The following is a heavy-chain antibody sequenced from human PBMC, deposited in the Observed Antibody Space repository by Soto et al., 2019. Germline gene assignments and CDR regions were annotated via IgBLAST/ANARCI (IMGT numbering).Heavy chain of an antibody. CDR3: ARVFSSSWYGYIWFDP. CDR2: IYYSGST. Sequence: SETLSLTGTVSGGSISSYYWSWIRQPLGKGLEWIGYIYYSGSTNYNPSLKSRVTISVDTSKNQFSPKLSSVTAADTAVYYCARVFSSSWYGYIWFDPWGQGTLVTVSS. D-gene: IGHD6-13*01. J-gene: IGHJ5*02. CDR1: GGSISSYY. V-gene: IGHV4-59*01.